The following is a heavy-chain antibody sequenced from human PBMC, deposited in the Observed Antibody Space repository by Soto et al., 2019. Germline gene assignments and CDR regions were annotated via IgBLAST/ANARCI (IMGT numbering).Heavy chain of an antibody. J-gene: IGHJ5*02. Sequence: WASVKVSCKASGGTFSSYAISWVRQAPGQGLEWMGGIIPIFGTANYAQKFQGRVTITADKSTSTAYMELSSLRSEDTAVYYCARQYCSGGSCYLSASPHWFDPWGQGTLVTVSS. V-gene: IGHV1-69*06. CDR1: GGTFSSYA. CDR2: IIPIFGTA. D-gene: IGHD2-15*01. CDR3: ARQYCSGGSCYLSASPHWFDP.